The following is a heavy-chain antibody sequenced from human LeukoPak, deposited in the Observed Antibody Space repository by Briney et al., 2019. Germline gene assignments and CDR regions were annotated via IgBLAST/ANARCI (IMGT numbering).Heavy chain of an antibody. CDR2: INPNSGGT. V-gene: IGHV1-2*02. J-gene: IGHJ4*02. CDR3: ARDIAVAGMPFGY. D-gene: IGHD6-19*01. CDR1: GYTFTGCF. Sequence: ASVKVSCKASGYTFTGCFMHWVRQAPGQGLEWMGWINPNSGGTTYAQKFQGRVTMTRDTSITTAYMELSRLRSDDTAVYYCARDIAVAGMPFGYWGQGTLVTVSS.